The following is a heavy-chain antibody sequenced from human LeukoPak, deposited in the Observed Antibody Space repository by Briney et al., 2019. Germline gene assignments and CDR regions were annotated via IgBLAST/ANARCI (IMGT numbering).Heavy chain of an antibody. Sequence: GESLKISCKGSGYTFSSSWSGWLRQMPGKGLEWMGTIYPVDFDTRYSTSFQGHVPIPANKPITTVYCQWSSLEPSATPMIFVARLPKFDGSGPYARTFDYWGQGTLVTVSS. CDR2: IYPVDFDT. CDR1: GYTFSSSW. D-gene: IGHD3-22*01. V-gene: IGHV5-51*01. CDR3: ARLPKFDGSGPYARTFDY. J-gene: IGHJ4*02.